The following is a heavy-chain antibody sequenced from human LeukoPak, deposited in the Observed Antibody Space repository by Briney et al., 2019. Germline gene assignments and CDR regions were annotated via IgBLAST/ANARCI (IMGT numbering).Heavy chain of an antibody. CDR2: IYSGGST. J-gene: IGHJ4*02. CDR3: AKHGGGSCYWPFDY. V-gene: IGHV3-66*04. CDR1: GFTVSSNY. Sequence: PGGSLRLSCAASGFTVSSNYMSWVRQAPGKGLEWVSVIYSGGSTYYADSVKGRFTISRDNSKNTLYLQMNSLRAEDTAVYYCAKHGGGSCYWPFDYWGQGTLVTVSS. D-gene: IGHD2-15*01.